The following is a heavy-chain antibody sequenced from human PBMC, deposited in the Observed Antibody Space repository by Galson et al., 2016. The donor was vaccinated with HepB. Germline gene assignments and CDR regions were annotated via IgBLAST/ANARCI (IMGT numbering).Heavy chain of an antibody. CDR3: TRRNY. CDR2: IRSKNNNYAT. CDR1: GFIFSGSA. J-gene: IGHJ4*02. V-gene: IGHV3-73*01. Sequence: SLRLSCAASGFIFSGSAIQWVRQASGKGLEWVGRIRSKNNNYATAYAASVKGRFTISRDDSKNTAYLQMNSLKTEGTAVYYCTRRNYWGQGALVIVSS.